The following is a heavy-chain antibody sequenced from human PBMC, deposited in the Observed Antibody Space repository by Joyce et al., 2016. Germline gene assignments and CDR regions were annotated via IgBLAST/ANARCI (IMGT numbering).Heavy chain of an antibody. J-gene: IGHJ4*02. Sequence: QVQLVQSGAEVRKPGASVKVSCKSSGYTFTRSVISWVRQAPGQGLDWIVWISAYTSNTNYAQKLQGRVTMTTDTSTSTAYMELRSLRSDDTAVYYCARDGGESSKGIDYWGQGTLVTVSS. CDR2: ISAYTSNT. V-gene: IGHV1-18*01. D-gene: IGHD3-22*01. CDR1: GYTFTRSV. CDR3: ARDGGESSKGIDY.